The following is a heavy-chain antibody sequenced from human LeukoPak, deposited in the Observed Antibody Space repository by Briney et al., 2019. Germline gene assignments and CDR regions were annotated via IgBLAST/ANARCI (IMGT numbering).Heavy chain of an antibody. J-gene: IGHJ4*02. D-gene: IGHD6-19*01. CDR3: AKGPPYSSGWYGGVDY. CDR2: ISYDGSNK. Sequence: GGSLRLSCAASGFTFSSYGMHWVRQAPGKGLEWVAVISYDGSNKYYADSVKGRFTISRDNSKNTLYLQMNSLRAEDTAVYYCAKGPPYSSGWYGGVDYWGQGTLVTVSS. CDR1: GFTFSSYG. V-gene: IGHV3-30*18.